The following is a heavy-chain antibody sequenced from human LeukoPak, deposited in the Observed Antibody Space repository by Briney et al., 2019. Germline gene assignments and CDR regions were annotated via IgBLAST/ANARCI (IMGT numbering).Heavy chain of an antibody. D-gene: IGHD3-10*01. CDR3: ARGPYGFYGMDV. Sequence: SETLSLTCAVYGGSFSGYYWSWIRQPPGKGLEWIGEINHSGSTNYNPSLKSRVTISVDTSKNQFSLKLSSVTAADTAVYYCARGPYGFYGMDVWGQGTTVTVSS. J-gene: IGHJ6*02. V-gene: IGHV4-34*01. CDR2: INHSGST. CDR1: GGSFSGYY.